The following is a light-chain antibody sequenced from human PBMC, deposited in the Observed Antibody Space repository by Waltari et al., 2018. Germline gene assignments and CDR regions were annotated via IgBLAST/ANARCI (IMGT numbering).Light chain of an antibody. CDR2: AAS. V-gene: IGKV3-20*01. J-gene: IGKJ1*01. CDR3: QHYLRLPVT. Sequence: EIVLTQSPGTLSLAPGERATLSCRASQSSRRPLVWYQQKPGQAPRLLIYAASTRATGIPDRFSGSGSGTDFSLTISRLEPEDFAVYYCQHYLRLPVTFGQGTKVEIK. CDR1: QSSRRP.